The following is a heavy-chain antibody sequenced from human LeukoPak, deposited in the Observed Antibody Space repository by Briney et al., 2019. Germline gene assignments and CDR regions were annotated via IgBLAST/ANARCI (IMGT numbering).Heavy chain of an antibody. CDR1: GGTLSRYA. D-gene: IGHD2-2*01. J-gene: IGHJ5*02. CDR2: IIASFGAA. CDR3: ARVVTPRYCSSTSCYWKGWFDP. V-gene: IGHV1-69*13. Sequence: ASVKVSCKASGGTLSRYAISWVRQAPGQGLEWMGGIIASFGAANYAQKFQGRVTISADESSGTAYMELSSLRSEDTAVYYCARVVTPRYCSSTSCYWKGWFDPWGQGTLATVSS.